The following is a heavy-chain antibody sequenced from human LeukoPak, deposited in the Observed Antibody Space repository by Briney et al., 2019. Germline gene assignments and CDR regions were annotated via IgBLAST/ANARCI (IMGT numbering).Heavy chain of an antibody. J-gene: IGHJ4*02. CDR3: ARENEGSSY. CDR1: GSSISDYY. Sequence: PSETLSLTCTVSGSSISDYYWSWIRQPPGKGLEWVGYIHYSGSTNYKPSLKSRVTISIDTSKNQFSLKLSSVTAADTAVYYCARENEGSSYWGQGTLVTVSS. CDR2: IHYSGST. V-gene: IGHV4-59*01. D-gene: IGHD1-1*01.